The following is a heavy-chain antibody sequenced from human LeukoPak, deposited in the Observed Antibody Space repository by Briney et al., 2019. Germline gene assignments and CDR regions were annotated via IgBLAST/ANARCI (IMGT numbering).Heavy chain of an antibody. CDR3: ASFEVQLITVVAASQDY. CDR1: GYTFTGYY. CDR2: INPNSGGT. J-gene: IGHJ4*02. D-gene: IGHD2-15*01. V-gene: IGHV1-2*02. Sequence: SVKVSCKASGYTFTGYYMHWVRQAPGQGLEWMGWINPNSGGTNYAQKFQGRVTMTRDTSISTAYMELSRLRSDDTAVYYCASFEVQLITVVAASQDYWGQGTLVTVSS.